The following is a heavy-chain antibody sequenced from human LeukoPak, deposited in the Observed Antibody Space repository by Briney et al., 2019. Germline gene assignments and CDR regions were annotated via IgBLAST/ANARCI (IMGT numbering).Heavy chain of an antibody. Sequence: SETLSLTCTVSGGSISSSSYYWGWIRQPPGKGLEWIGSIYYSGSTYYNPSLKSRVTISVDTSKNQFSLKLSSVTAADTAVYYCAREVVTGFDYWGQGTLVTVSS. D-gene: IGHD2-21*02. CDR3: AREVVTGFDY. CDR1: GGSISSSSYY. CDR2: IYYSGST. V-gene: IGHV4-39*07. J-gene: IGHJ4*02.